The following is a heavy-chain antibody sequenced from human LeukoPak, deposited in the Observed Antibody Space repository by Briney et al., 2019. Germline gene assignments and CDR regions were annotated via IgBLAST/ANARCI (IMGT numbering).Heavy chain of an antibody. V-gene: IGHV4-30-4*01. CDR1: GGSISSGDYY. CDR3: ARCPSDYYDSSGYYLGDY. CDR2: IYYSGST. Sequence: SETLSLTCTVSGGSISSGDYYWSWIRQPPGKGLEWIGYIYYSGSTYYNPSLKSRITISIDTSKNQFSLKLSSVTAADTAVYYCARCPSDYYDSSGYYLGDYWGQGTLITVSS. J-gene: IGHJ4*02. D-gene: IGHD3-22*01.